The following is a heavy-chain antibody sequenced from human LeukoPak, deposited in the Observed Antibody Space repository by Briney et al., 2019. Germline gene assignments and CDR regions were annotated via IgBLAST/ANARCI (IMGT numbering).Heavy chain of an antibody. CDR2: IYYSGST. Sequence: GSLRLSCTVSGGSVSSYYWSWIRQPPGKGLEWIGYIYYSGSTNYNPSLKSRVTISVDTSKNQFSLKLSSVTAADTAVYYCARDLGGVTWFDPWGQGTLVTVSS. V-gene: IGHV4-59*02. CDR3: ARDLGGVTWFDP. D-gene: IGHD1-26*01. CDR1: GGSVSSYY. J-gene: IGHJ5*02.